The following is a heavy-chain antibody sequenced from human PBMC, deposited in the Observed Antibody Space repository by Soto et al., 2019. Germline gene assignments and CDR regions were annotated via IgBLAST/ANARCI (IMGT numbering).Heavy chain of an antibody. CDR2: ISGSGGST. V-gene: IGHV3-23*01. D-gene: IGHD4-4*01. J-gene: IGHJ4*02. CDR1: GFTFSSYA. Sequence: GGSLRLSCAASGFTFSSYAMSWVRQAPGKGLEWVSAISGSGGSTYYADSVKGRFTISRDNSKNTLYLQMNSLRAEDTAVYYCAQTGFLDTVTTPYFAYWGQGTLVTVSS. CDR3: AQTGFLDTVTTPYFAY.